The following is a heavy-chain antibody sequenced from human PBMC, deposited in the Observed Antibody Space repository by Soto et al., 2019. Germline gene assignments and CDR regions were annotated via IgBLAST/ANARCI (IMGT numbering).Heavy chain of an antibody. CDR3: VRDPWDY. CDR2: IFTNGGT. Sequence: EVQLVESGGGLIQPGGSLRLSCAASGFIVSSKYMRWVRQAPGKGLEWVSVIFTNGGTYYADSVKGRFTISRDNSKNRVYLQINSLRVDDTAMYYCVRDPWDYWGQGTLVTVSS. V-gene: IGHV3-53*01. CDR1: GFIVSSKY. J-gene: IGHJ4*02.